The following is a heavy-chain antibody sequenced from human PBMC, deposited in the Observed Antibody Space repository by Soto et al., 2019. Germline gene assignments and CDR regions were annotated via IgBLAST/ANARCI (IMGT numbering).Heavy chain of an antibody. V-gene: IGHV3-33*01. CDR2: IWYDGSNK. Sequence: QVQLVESGGGVVQPGRSLRLSCAASGFTFSYYGMHWVRQAPGKGLEWVAVIWYDGSNKYYADSVKGRFTISRDNSKNTLYLQVNSLRAEDTAVYYCARDLEGPFDYWGQGTLVTVSS. J-gene: IGHJ4*02. D-gene: IGHD1-1*01. CDR3: ARDLEGPFDY. CDR1: GFTFSYYG.